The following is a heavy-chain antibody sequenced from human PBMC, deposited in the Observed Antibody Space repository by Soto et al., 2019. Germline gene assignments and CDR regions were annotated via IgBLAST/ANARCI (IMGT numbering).Heavy chain of an antibody. J-gene: IGHJ4*02. D-gene: IGHD6-6*01. CDR1: GFTFSSYG. CDR2: IWYDGSNK. V-gene: IGHV3-33*01. CDR3: ARERTSSIAAYDY. Sequence: GGSLRLSCAASGFTFSSYGMHWVRQAPGKGLEWVAVIWYDGSNKYYSDSVKGRFTISRDNSKNTLYLQMNSLRAEDTAVYYCARERTSSIAAYDYWGQGTLVTVSS.